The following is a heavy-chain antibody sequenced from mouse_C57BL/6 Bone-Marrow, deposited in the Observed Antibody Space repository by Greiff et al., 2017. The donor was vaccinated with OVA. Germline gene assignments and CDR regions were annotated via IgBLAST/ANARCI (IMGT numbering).Heavy chain of an antibody. D-gene: IGHD2-4*01. Sequence: VHLVESGPELVKPGASVKISCKASGYAFSSSWMNWVKQRPGKGLEWIGRIYPGDGDTNYNGKFKGKATLTVDTSSSTAYMQLSSLTSEDSAVYYCARGDDYDYAMDYWGQGTSVTVSS. CDR3: ARGDDYDYAMDY. CDR2: IYPGDGDT. CDR1: GYAFSSSW. J-gene: IGHJ4*01. V-gene: IGHV1-82*01.